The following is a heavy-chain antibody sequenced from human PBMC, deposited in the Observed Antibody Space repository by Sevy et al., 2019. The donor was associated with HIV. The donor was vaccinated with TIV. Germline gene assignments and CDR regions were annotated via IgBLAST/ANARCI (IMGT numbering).Heavy chain of an antibody. Sequence: GGSLRLSCAASGFTFSSYWIHWVRQAPGKGLVWVSRINGDGGSTNYAHSVKGRFTISRDNAKNTLYLQMNSLRAEDTAVYYCARVPSARGGVDYWGQGSLVTVSS. CDR1: GFTFSSYW. CDR3: ARVPSARGGVDY. CDR2: INGDGGST. J-gene: IGHJ4*02. V-gene: IGHV3-74*01. D-gene: IGHD3-10*01.